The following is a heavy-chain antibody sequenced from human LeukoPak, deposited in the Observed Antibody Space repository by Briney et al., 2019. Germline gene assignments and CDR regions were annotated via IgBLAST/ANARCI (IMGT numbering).Heavy chain of an antibody. CDR3: GRHVLDCSGGTCYFFDY. CDR1: GFIFSNYW. D-gene: IGHD2-15*01. J-gene: IGHJ4*02. Sequence: PGGSLRLSCAASGFIFSNYWMSWVRQAPGKGLEWVANINQDGSEKYYVDSVKGRSTISRDNAKNSLYLQMNSLRAEDTAVYYCGRHVLDCSGGTCYFFDYWGQGTLVTVSS. CDR2: INQDGSEK. V-gene: IGHV3-7*03.